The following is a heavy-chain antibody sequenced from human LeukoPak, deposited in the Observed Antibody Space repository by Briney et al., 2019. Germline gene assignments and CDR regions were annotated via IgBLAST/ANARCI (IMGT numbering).Heavy chain of an antibody. D-gene: IGHD1-26*01. CDR1: GGSISSYY. Sequence: SETLSLTCTVSGGSISSYYWSWIRQPPGKGLEWIGYISYGGATNYNPSLKRRVTISVDSPKNRFSLRLSSLTAADTALYYCARHGGTLDYFDYWGPGSLVTVSS. CDR3: ARHGGTLDYFDY. CDR2: ISYGGAT. J-gene: IGHJ4*02. V-gene: IGHV4-59*08.